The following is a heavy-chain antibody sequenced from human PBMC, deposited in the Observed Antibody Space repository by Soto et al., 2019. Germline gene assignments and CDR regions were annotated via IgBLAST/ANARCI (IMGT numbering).Heavy chain of an antibody. CDR1: GGSISSSSYY. D-gene: IGHD3-10*01. J-gene: IGHJ4*02. CDR3: ARQSYYGSGSYYHPLFFDY. V-gene: IGHV4-39*01. CDR2: IYYSGST. Sequence: SETLSLTCTVSGGSISSSSYYWGWIRQPPGKGLEWIGSIYYSGSTYYNPSLKSRVTISVDTSKNQFSLKLSSVTAADTAVYYCARQSYYGSGSYYHPLFFDYWGQGTLVTVSS.